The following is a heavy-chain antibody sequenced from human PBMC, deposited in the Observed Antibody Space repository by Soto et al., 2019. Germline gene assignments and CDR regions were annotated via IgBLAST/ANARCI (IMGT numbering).Heavy chain of an antibody. CDR1: GGSISSGDYS. CDR3: ARGMTTVTTIDY. V-gene: IGHV4-30-2*01. CDR2: IYHSGST. D-gene: IGHD4-4*01. Sequence: SETLSLTCTVSGGSISSGDYSLSWIRQPPGKGLEWIGYIYHSGSTYYNPSLKSRVTISVDRSKNQFSLKLSSVTAADTAVYYCARGMTTVTTIDYWGQGTLVTVSS. J-gene: IGHJ4*02.